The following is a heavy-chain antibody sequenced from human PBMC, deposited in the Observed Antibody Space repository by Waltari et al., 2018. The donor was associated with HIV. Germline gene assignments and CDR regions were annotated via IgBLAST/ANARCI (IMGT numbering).Heavy chain of an antibody. D-gene: IGHD3-3*01. CDR3: VKGGGYYDSTGNVPFDY. CDR2: IWGGGDRS. V-gene: IGHV3-23*01. Sequence: VQLLESGGGLVQSGGSLTLSCAASGFGFSSYAMIWVRQGPGNGLEWVAAIWGGGDRSYYVDSVKGRFTISRENSKNTLSLQMNGLRAEDSSVYYCVKGGGYYDSTGNVPFDYWGQGSLVTVSS. CDR1: GFGFSSYA. J-gene: IGHJ4*02.